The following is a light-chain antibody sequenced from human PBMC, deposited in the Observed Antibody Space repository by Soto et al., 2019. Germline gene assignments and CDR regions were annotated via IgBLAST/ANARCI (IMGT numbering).Light chain of an antibody. CDR3: TSYTGSSLV. CDR1: SSDVGNYNY. Sequence: QSALTQPASVSGSPGQSNTISCTGTSSDVGNYNYVSWYQQHPGKAPRLMIYDVTNRPSGVSNRFSGSKSGNTASLTISGLQAEDEADYYCTSYTGSSLVFGGGTKVTVL. V-gene: IGLV2-14*03. J-gene: IGLJ2*01. CDR2: DVT.